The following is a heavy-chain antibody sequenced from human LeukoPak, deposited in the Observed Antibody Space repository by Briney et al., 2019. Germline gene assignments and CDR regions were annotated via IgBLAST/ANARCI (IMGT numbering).Heavy chain of an antibody. CDR2: IIPIFGTA. Sequence: GSSVKVSCKASGGTFSSYAISWVRQAPGQGLEWMGGIIPIFGTANYAQKFQGRVTITADESTSTAYMELSSLRSEDTAVYYCARLIPGISGAFDYWGQGTLVTVSS. J-gene: IGHJ4*02. D-gene: IGHD1-20*01. V-gene: IGHV1-69*01. CDR1: GGTFSSYA. CDR3: ARLIPGISGAFDY.